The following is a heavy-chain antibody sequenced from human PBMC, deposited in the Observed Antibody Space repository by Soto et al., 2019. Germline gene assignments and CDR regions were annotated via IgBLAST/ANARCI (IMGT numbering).Heavy chain of an antibody. CDR2: INHSGST. J-gene: IGHJ5*02. D-gene: IGHD6-19*01. CDR1: GGSFSGYY. V-gene: IGHV4-34*01. Sequence: PSETLSLTCAVYGGSFSGYYWCWIRQPPGKGLEWIGEINHSGSTNYNPSLKSRVTISVDTSKNQFSLKLSSVTAADTAVYYCARGVSSSGWYGWFDPWGQGTLVTVSS. CDR3: ARGVSSSGWYGWFDP.